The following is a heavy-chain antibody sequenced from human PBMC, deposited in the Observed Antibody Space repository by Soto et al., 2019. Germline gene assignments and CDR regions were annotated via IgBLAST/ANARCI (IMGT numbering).Heavy chain of an antibody. CDR2: ISASGAYK. D-gene: IGHD1-26*01. Sequence: EVRLVESGGGLVKPGGSLRVSCAASGFNFNTYSMNWVRQAPGKGLQWVSFISASGAYKYYADSVRGRFTISRDNAKKSVFLEMNSLTADDTAIYYCAGERSALPGAWDAMDVWGQGTTVTVSS. CDR1: GFNFNTYS. J-gene: IGHJ6*02. V-gene: IGHV3-21*02. CDR3: AGERSALPGAWDAMDV.